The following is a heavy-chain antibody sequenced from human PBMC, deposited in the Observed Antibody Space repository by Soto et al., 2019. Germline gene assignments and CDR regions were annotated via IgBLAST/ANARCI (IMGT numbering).Heavy chain of an antibody. J-gene: IGHJ5*02. V-gene: IGHV1-69*13. CDR1: GGAFSRDA. Sequence: GASVKGSWKASGGAFSRDAISLVRQAPGQGLEWMGGIIPIFGTAKYVQKFQGRLTITADESTTTAYMELRSLRSYDTAVYYCARGVVVVAASQLGWFDPWGQGTMVTVSS. CDR3: ARGVVVVAASQLGWFDP. D-gene: IGHD2-15*01. CDR2: IIPIFGTA.